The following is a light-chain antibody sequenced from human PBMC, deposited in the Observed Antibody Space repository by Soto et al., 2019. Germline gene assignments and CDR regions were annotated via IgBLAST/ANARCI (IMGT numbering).Light chain of an antibody. CDR1: SSNIGSNT. J-gene: IGLJ1*01. Sequence: QSVLTQPPSASGTPGQRVTISCSGSSSNIGSNTVNWYQQLPGTAPKLLIYSNNQRPSGVPDRFSGSKSGTSASLAISGLQSEDEADYYCSSYTSSSTPDVFGTGTKLTVL. CDR3: SSYTSSSTPDV. V-gene: IGLV1-44*01. CDR2: SNN.